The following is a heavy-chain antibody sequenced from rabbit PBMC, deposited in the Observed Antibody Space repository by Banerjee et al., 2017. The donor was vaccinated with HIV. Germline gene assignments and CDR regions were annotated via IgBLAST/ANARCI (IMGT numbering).Heavy chain of an antibody. J-gene: IGHJ4*01. V-gene: IGHV1S45*01. CDR2: IDSGSSGDT. D-gene: IGHD4-1*01. CDR3: ARETSSGWGIVSFYFSL. CDR1: GFSFSSRFY. Sequence: QEHLVESGGGLVQPGGSLTLSCTASGFSFSSRFYMCWVRQAPGKGLEWIACIDSGSSGDTYYANWAKGRFTISKTSSTTVTLQMTSLTAADTATYFCARETSSGWGIVSFYFSLWGPGTLVTVS.